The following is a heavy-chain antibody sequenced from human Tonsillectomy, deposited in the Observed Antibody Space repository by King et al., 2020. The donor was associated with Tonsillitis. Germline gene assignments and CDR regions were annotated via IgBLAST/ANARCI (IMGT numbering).Heavy chain of an antibody. CDR1: GFTFSSYA. J-gene: IGHJ4*02. V-gene: IGHV3-23*03. D-gene: IGHD2-21*02. Sequence: QLVQSGGGLVQPGGSLRLSCAASGFTFSSYAMSWVRQAPGKGLEWVSCIYTGGTGTYYADSVKGRFTISRDNSKNTLYLQMNSLRAADTAVYYCATTGVGSYCGVDCYVSDWGQGTLVTVSS. CDR3: ATTGVGSYCGVDCYVSD. CDR2: IYTGGTGT.